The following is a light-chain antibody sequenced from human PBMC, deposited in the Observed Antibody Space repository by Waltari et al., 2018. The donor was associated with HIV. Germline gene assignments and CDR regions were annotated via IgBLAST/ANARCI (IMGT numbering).Light chain of an antibody. V-gene: IGLV2-11*01. Sequence: QSALTQPRSVSGSPGQSVTISCTGTSSDIGGYNYVSWYQQHPGKAPKLVIYDVSKRPSGVADRFSGSKSGNTASLAISGLQAEDEAEYYCCSFAGRYALPIFGGGTQLTVL. J-gene: IGLJ2*01. CDR1: SSDIGGYNY. CDR2: DVS. CDR3: CSFAGRYALPI.